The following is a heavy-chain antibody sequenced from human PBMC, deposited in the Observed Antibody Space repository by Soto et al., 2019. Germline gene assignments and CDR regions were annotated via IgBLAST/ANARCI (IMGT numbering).Heavy chain of an antibody. Sequence: GESLKISCKGSGYSFTSYWIGWVRQMPGKGLEWMGIIYPGDSDTRYSPSFQGQVTISADKSISTAYLQWSSLKASDTAMYYCAREGSGYYSLYYGMDVWGQGTLVTVSS. CDR2: IYPGDSDT. D-gene: IGHD3-22*01. CDR3: AREGSGYYSLYYGMDV. J-gene: IGHJ6*02. V-gene: IGHV5-51*01. CDR1: GYSFTSYW.